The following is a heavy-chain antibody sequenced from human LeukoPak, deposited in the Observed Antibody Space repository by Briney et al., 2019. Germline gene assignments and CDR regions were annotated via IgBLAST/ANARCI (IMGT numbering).Heavy chain of an antibody. D-gene: IGHD2-15*01. Sequence: SETLSLTCTVSGGSISSYYWSWIRQPPGKGLEWIGYIYYSGSTNYNPSLKSRVTISVDTSKNQFSLKLSSVTAADTAVYYCARVGAHCSGGSCYMFLVGGPYYYYYMDVWGKGTTVTVSS. CDR1: GGSISSYY. V-gene: IGHV4-59*01. CDR2: IYYSGST. CDR3: ARVGAHCSGGSCYMFLVGGPYYYYYMDV. J-gene: IGHJ6*03.